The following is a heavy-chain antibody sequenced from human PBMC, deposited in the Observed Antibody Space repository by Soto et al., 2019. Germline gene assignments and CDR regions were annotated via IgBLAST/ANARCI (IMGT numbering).Heavy chain of an antibody. CDR2: ISSSGSTI. CDR3: ARDVLLAARPDFQH. V-gene: IGHV3-11*01. CDR1: GFTFSDYY. J-gene: IGHJ1*01. Sequence: PGGSLRLSCAASGFTFSDYYMSWIRQAPGKGLEWVSYISSSGSTIYYADSVKGRFTISRDNAKNSLYLQMNSLRAEDTAVYYCARDVLLAARPDFQHWGQGTLVTVSS. D-gene: IGHD6-6*01.